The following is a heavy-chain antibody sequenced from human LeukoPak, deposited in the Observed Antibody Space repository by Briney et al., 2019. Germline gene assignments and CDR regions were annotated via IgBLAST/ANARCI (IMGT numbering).Heavy chain of an antibody. CDR1: GGSISSSSYY. CDR3: ARFDY. J-gene: IGHJ4*02. Sequence: SETLSLTCTVSGGSISSSSYYWGWIRQPPGKGLEWIGSLYYSGSTYYNPSLKSRVTISVDTSGNQFSLKLSSVTAADTAVYYCARFDYWGQGTLVTVSS. V-gene: IGHV4-39*01. CDR2: LYYSGST.